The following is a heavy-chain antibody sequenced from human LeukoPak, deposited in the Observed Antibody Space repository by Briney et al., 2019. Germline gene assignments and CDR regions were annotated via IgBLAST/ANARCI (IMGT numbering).Heavy chain of an antibody. CDR2: ISHDSVTE. CDR1: GFTFSTYK. Sequence: PGGSLRLSCAASGFTFSTYKIDGVRQAPGEWLEWLSYISHDSVTEYYGDSVRGRFTISRDNANNSLYLQMNSLRVEDTAVYYCASRSGLEAFEIWGPGRMVIVSS. CDR3: ASRSGLEAFEI. J-gene: IGHJ3*02. V-gene: IGHV3-48*01. D-gene: IGHD6-19*01.